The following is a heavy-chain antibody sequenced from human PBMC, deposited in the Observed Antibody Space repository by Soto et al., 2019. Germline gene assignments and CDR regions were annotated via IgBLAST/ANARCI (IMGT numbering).Heavy chain of an antibody. CDR3: ARDPGSSTGTTSSEDFQH. J-gene: IGHJ1*01. V-gene: IGHV1-69*01. CDR2: ILPILGIT. CDR1: GGTFSGYA. Sequence: QAQLMQSGAEVKEPGSSVKVSCKASGGTFSGYAISWVRQAAGPGLERLGGILPILGITNYAQKFQNRLTIAADESSANVYMDLRSLTSEGSAIYYCARDPGSSTGTTSSEDFQHWGQGTLVSV. D-gene: IGHD1-1*01.